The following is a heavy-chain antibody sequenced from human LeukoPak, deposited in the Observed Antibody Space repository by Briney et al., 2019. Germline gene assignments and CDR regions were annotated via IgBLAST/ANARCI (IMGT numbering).Heavy chain of an antibody. V-gene: IGHV1-24*01. D-gene: IGHD6-19*01. CDR1: GYTLTELS. CDR2: FDPEDGET. CDR3: ARDTQWLSPSLFDY. Sequence: ASVKVSCKVSGYTLTELSMHWVRQAPGKGLEWMGGFDPEDGETIYAQKFQGRVTMTEDTSTDTAYMELRSLRSDDTAVYYCARDTQWLSPSLFDYWGQGTLVTVSS. J-gene: IGHJ4*02.